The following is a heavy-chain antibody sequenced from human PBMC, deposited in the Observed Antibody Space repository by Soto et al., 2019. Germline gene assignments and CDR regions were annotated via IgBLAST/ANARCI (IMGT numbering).Heavy chain of an antibody. D-gene: IGHD3-10*01. V-gene: IGHV1-69*04. Sequence: SVKVSCKASGGTFSTSTFTWVRQAPGQGLEWMGRISNLHNVADYAQKLQGRVTITADKSTSTAYMELRSLTSDDTTVYYCARDISYGSGTFYGYWGQGTLVTVSS. J-gene: IGHJ4*02. CDR2: ISNLHNVA. CDR3: ARDISYGSGTFYGY. CDR1: GGTFSTST.